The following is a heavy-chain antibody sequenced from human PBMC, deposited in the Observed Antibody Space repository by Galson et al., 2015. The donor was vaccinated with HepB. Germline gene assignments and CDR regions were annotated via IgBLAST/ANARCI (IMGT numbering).Heavy chain of an antibody. CDR2: ISSSGSTI. CDR3: ARMDCSSTSCYNYYYYYGMDV. Sequence: SLRLSCAASGFTFSDYYMSWIRQAPGKGLEWVSYISSSGSTIYYADSVKGRFTISRDNAKNSLYLQMNSLRAEDTAVYYCARMDCSSTSCYNYYYYYGMDVWGQGTTVTVSS. J-gene: IGHJ6*02. CDR1: GFTFSDYY. V-gene: IGHV3-11*01. D-gene: IGHD2-2*02.